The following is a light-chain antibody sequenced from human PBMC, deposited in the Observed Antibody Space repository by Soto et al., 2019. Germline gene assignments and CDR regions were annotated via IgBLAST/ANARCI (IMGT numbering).Light chain of an antibody. CDR1: SSDVGGYNY. V-gene: IGLV2-14*01. J-gene: IGLJ1*01. CDR3: SSYTSSSTLYV. Sequence: QPALTQPASVSGSPGQSITISCTGTSSDVGGYNYVSWYQQHPGKAPKLMIYEVSNRPSGVSSRFSGSKSGNTASLTISGLQAEDEADYYCSSYTSSSTLYVFGTGTKGTVL. CDR2: EVS.